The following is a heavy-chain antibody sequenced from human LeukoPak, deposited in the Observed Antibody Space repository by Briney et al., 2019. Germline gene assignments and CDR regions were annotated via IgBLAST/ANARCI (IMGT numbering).Heavy chain of an antibody. J-gene: IGHJ6*02. Sequence: ASVKVSCKASGYTFTSYAMHWVRQAPGQRLEWMGWINAGNGNTKYSQKFQGRVTITRDTSASTAYMELSSLRSEDTAVYYCARVSVVAPAAIHGMDVWGQGTTVTVSS. CDR3: ARVSVVAPAAIHGMDV. CDR1: GYTFTSYA. V-gene: IGHV1-3*01. D-gene: IGHD2-2*01. CDR2: INAGNGNT.